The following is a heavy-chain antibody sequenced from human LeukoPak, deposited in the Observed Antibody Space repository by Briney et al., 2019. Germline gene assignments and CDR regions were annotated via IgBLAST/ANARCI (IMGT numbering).Heavy chain of an antibody. CDR1: GFTFSTYW. CDR2: INSDGSST. Sequence: GGSLRLSCAASGFTFSTYWIHWVRQAPGKGLVWVSRINSDGSSTIYVDSVKGRFIISRDNAKNTLYLQMNSLRDEDTAVYYCARDRPGSHAFDIWGQGTMVTVSS. D-gene: IGHD3-10*01. J-gene: IGHJ3*02. V-gene: IGHV3-74*01. CDR3: ARDRPGSHAFDI.